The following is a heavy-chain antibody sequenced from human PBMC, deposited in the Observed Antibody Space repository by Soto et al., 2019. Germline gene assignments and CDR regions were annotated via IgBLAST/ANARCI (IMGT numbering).Heavy chain of an antibody. J-gene: IGHJ4*02. CDR1: GFTFSSYA. V-gene: IGHV3-23*01. CDR2: VSIGGST. Sequence: DVQLLESGGGLVQPEGSLRLSCAASGFTFSSYAMGWVRQGPGKGLEWVAVVSIGGSTHYADSVRGRFTISIDNSKNTLSLQMNRLTAEDTAVYFCAKRRGAGWHFDYWGQGALVTVSS. D-gene: IGHD2-15*01. CDR3: AKRRGAGWHFDY.